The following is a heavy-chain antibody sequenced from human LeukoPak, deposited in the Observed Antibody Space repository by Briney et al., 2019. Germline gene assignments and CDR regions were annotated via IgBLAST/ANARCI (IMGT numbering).Heavy chain of an antibody. D-gene: IGHD4-23*01. CDR3: ASRNSLFI. V-gene: IGHV3-21*01. CDR2: ISRTSESI. CDR1: GFTFSSYG. Sequence: PGGSLRLSCAASGFTFSSYGMIWVRQAPGKGLEWVSIISRTSESIFYADSVKGRFTISRDNAKNSLYLQMNSLRAEDTAVYYCASRNSLFIWGQGTLVTVSS. J-gene: IGHJ4*02.